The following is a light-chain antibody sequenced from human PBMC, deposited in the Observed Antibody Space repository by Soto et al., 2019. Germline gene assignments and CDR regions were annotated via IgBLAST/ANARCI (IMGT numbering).Light chain of an antibody. CDR1: QSVSSY. CDR2: DAS. V-gene: IGKV3-11*01. J-gene: IGKJ1*01. Sequence: EIVLTQSPATLSLSPWERATLSCRASQSVSSYLAWYQQKPGQAPRLLIYDASNRATGIPARFSGSVSGTDFTLTISSLEPEDFAVYYCQQRSNWPWTFGQGTKVDIK. CDR3: QQRSNWPWT.